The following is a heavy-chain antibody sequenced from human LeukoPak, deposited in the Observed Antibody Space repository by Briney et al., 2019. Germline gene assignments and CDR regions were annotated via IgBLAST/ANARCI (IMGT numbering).Heavy chain of an antibody. D-gene: IGHD2-15*01. V-gene: IGHV3-7*01. CDR3: ARDVYCSGGSCFASTPRFDY. CDR2: IEQDGSEK. CDR1: GFTFSSYW. J-gene: IGHJ4*02. Sequence: PGGSLRLSCAASGFTFSSYWMSWVRQAPGKGLEWVANIEQDGSEKYYVDSVKGRFTISRDNAKNSLYLQMNSLRAEDTAVYYCARDVYCSGGSCFASTPRFDYWGQGTLVTVSS.